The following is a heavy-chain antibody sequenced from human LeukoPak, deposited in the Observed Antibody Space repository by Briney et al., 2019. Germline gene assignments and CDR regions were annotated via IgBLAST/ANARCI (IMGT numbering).Heavy chain of an antibody. D-gene: IGHD1-14*01. CDR2: ISGDGTIT. CDR1: GFNFDDYA. J-gene: IGHJ3*02. CDR3: ASYNDRDAFNI. Sequence: GGSLRLSCAASGFNFDDYAMHWVRQAPGKGLEWVSLISGDGTITYYADSVKGRFTISRDNNKSSLFLQMKSLRTEDTALYYCASYNDRDAFNIWGQGTLVTVSS. V-gene: IGHV3-43*02.